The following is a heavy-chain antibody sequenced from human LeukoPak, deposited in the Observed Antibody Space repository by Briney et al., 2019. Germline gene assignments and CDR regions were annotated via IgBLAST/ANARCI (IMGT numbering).Heavy chain of an antibody. Sequence: ASVKVSCKASGYTFTGYYMPWVRQAPGQGLEWMGRINPNSGGTNYAQKFQGRVTMTRDTSISTAYMELGRLRSDDTAVYYCARPYYDFWSGFGEAFDIWGQETMVTVSS. CDR3: ARPYYDFWSGFGEAFDI. CDR2: INPNSGGT. V-gene: IGHV1-2*06. J-gene: IGHJ3*02. D-gene: IGHD3-3*01. CDR1: GYTFTGYY.